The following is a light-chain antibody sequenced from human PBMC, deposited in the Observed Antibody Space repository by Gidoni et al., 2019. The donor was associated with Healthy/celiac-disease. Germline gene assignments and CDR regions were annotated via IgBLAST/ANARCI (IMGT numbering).Light chain of an antibody. J-gene: IGKJ1*01. Sequence: EIVMKQSQATLSVSPGERATLSCRASQSVSSNLVWYQQKPGQAPRLLIYGASTRATGIPARFSGSGSGTDFTLTISSLQSEDFAVYYCQQYNNWPPWTFXQXTKVEIK. CDR3: QQYNNWPPWT. V-gene: IGKV3-15*01. CDR1: QSVSSN. CDR2: GAS.